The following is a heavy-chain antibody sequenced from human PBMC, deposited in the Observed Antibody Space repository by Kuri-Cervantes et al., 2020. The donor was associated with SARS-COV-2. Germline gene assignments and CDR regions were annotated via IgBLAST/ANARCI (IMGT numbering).Heavy chain of an antibody. V-gene: IGHV3-74*01. CDR3: ARASLDLTIFGVAYDAFDI. D-gene: IGHD3-3*01. CDR2: INSDGSST. Sequence: GGSLRLSCAASGFTFSSYWMHWVRQAPGKGLVWVSRINSDGSSTSYADSVKGRFTIPRDNAKNTLYLQMNSLRAEDTAVYYCARASLDLTIFGVAYDAFDIWGQGTMVTVSS. J-gene: IGHJ3*02. CDR1: GFTFSSYW.